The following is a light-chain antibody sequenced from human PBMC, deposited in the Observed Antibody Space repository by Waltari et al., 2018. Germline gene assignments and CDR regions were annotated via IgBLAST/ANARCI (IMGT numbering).Light chain of an antibody. CDR2: GDN. V-gene: IGLV1-51*01. J-gene: IGLJ1*01. CDR3: ATWDDSLSAGV. CDR1: TSHIGYNY. Sequence: QSVLTKPPSVSAAPGQEVTISCPGSTSHIGYNYVSWYQQVPGTAPKLLITGDNNRPSGVPDRFSGSKYGTSATLLITGLQPGDEADYFCATWDDSLSAGVFGPGTKVTV.